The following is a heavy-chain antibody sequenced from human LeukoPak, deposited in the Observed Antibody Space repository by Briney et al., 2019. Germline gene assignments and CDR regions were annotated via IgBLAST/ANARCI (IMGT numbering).Heavy chain of an antibody. CDR3: AKEPRYDYVWGSYRNEQTGYFDY. CDR1: GFTFSSYA. J-gene: IGHJ4*02. CDR2: ISGSGGST. Sequence: GGSLRLSCAASGFTFSSYAMSWVRQAPGEGLEWVSAISGSGGSTYYADSVKGRFTISRDNSKNTLYLQMNSLRAEDTAVYYCAKEPRYDYVWGSYRNEQTGYFDYWGQGTLVTVSS. D-gene: IGHD3-16*02. V-gene: IGHV3-23*01.